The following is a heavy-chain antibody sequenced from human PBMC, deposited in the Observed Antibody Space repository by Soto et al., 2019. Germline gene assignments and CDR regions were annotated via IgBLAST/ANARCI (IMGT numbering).Heavy chain of an antibody. J-gene: IGHJ6*02. CDR2: IYYSGSA. V-gene: IGHV4-31*03. D-gene: IGHD6-13*01. Sequence: SETLSLTCTVSGGSISSGGYYWSWIRQHPGKGLEWIGYIYYSGSAYYNPSLKSRVTISVDKSKNQFSLKLSSVTAADTAVYYCARAPQQLASYYYYYGMDVWGQGTTVTVSS. CDR1: GGSISSGGYY. CDR3: ARAPQQLASYYYYYGMDV.